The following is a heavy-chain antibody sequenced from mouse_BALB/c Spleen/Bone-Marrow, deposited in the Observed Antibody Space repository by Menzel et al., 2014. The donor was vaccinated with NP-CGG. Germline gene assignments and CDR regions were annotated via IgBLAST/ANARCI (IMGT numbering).Heavy chain of an antibody. CDR2: ISNGGGST. CDR1: GFTFSDYY. Sequence: EVKLMESGGGLVQPGGSLKLSCATSGFTFSDYYMYWVRQTPEKRLEWVAYISNGGGSTYYPDTVKGRFTISRDNAKNSLYLQMSRLNSEATSMYYCARHLYGNYGAMDYWGQGTSVTVSS. V-gene: IGHV5-12*02. D-gene: IGHD2-1*01. J-gene: IGHJ4*01. CDR3: ARHLYGNYGAMDY.